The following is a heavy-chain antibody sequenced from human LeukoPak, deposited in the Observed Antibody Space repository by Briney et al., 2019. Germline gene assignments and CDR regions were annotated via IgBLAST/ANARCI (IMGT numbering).Heavy chain of an antibody. CDR1: VYTFSIYS. D-gene: IGHD6-19*01. J-gene: IGHJ6*02. Sequence: VGSLRHSCAAPVYTFSIYSTNWVRQALGKRLECVSSISSISSFIYYADSLKGRFTISRDNAKNSLYLQMNSVRAEDTAVYYCARDRERGQWLVSWEAYYYYYYGMDVWGQGTTVTVSS. CDR3: ARDRERGQWLVSWEAYYYYYYGMDV. V-gene: IGHV3-21*01. CDR2: ISSISSFI.